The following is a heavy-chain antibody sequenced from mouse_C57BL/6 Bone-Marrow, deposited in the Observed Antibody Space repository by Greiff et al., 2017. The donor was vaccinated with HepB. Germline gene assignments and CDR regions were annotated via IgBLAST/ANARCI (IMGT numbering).Heavy chain of an antibody. CDR1: GYSITSGYY. D-gene: IGHD3-2*02. Sequence: EVKLMESGPGLVKPSQSLSLTCSVTGYSITSGYYWNWIRQFPGNKLEWMGYISYDGSNNYNPSLKNRISITRDTSKNQFFLKLNSVTTEDTATYYCARDSSGYGVWFAYWGQGTLVTVSA. V-gene: IGHV3-6*01. CDR2: ISYDGSN. J-gene: IGHJ3*01. CDR3: ARDSSGYGVWFAY.